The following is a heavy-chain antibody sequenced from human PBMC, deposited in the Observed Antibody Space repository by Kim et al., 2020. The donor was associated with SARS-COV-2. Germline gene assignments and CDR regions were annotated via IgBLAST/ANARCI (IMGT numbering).Heavy chain of an antibody. J-gene: IGHJ4*02. V-gene: IGHV4-61*01. Sequence: SETLSLTCTVSGDSVNNPTYYWSWIRQPPGKGLEWIGYMYNTENIKYNPSLKGRVTMSVDTSKNQFSLRLTSVTAANTAVYYCARNWGYLGSGDPHFDCLGQRTLVTVSS. D-gene: IGHD3-10*01. CDR2: MYNTENI. CDR3: ARNWGYLGSGDPHFDC. CDR1: GDSVNNPTYY.